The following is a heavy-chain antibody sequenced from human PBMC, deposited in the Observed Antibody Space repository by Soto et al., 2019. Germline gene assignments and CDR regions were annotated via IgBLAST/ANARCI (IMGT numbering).Heavy chain of an antibody. CDR1: GYTXIGYY. J-gene: IGHJ4*02. D-gene: IGHD5-12*01. CDR3: ARDLVSTIGDFDF. Sequence: SXKVSFTTSGYTXIGYYIDLVRQAPGQGLEWIGWINPNSGATNYAKKFQGRVSITRDTSITTAYMELSRLRSDDTDVYYCARDLVSTIGDFDFWGQGTPGTVS. CDR2: INPNSGAT. V-gene: IGHV1-2*02.